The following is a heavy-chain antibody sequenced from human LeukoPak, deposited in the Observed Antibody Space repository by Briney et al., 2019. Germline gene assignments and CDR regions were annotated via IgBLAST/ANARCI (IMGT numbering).Heavy chain of an antibody. CDR1: GFTFSSYA. V-gene: IGHV3-23*01. J-gene: IGHJ3*02. CDR2: ISGSGGST. CDR3: AFLPTVVTPAAFDI. Sequence: GGPLRLSCAASGFTFSSYAVSWVRQAPGKGLEWVSAISGSGGSTYYADSVKGRFTVSRDNSKNTLYLQMNSLRAEDTAVYYCAFLPTVVTPAAFDIWGQGTMVTVSS. D-gene: IGHD4-23*01.